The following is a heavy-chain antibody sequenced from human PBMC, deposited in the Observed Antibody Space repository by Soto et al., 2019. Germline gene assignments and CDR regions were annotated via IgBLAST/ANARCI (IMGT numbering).Heavy chain of an antibody. CDR2: INPSGGST. CDR3: ARSSRAHGGFPLDP. Sequence: ASVKVSCKAAGYTLTSYYMHWVRQAPGQGLEWMGIINPSGGSTSYAQKFQGRVTMTRDTSTSTVYMELSSLRSEDTAGYYCARSSRAHGGFPLDPSGQRTLVTVSA. D-gene: IGHD3-10*01. J-gene: IGHJ5*02. CDR1: GYTLTSYY. V-gene: IGHV1-46*01.